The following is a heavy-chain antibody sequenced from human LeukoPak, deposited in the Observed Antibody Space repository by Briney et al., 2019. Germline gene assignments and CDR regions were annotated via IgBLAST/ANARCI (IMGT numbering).Heavy chain of an antibody. V-gene: IGHV3-33*01. Sequence: GGSLRLSCAASAFTFSSYGMHWVRQAPGKGLEWVALIWYDGSKKYYADSVEGRFTISRDNSGNTLYLQLNSLRAEDTAVYYCARYYGDYGGFDYWGQGTLVTVAA. CDR2: IWYDGSKK. CDR1: AFTFSSYG. D-gene: IGHD4-17*01. CDR3: ARYYGDYGGFDY. J-gene: IGHJ4*02.